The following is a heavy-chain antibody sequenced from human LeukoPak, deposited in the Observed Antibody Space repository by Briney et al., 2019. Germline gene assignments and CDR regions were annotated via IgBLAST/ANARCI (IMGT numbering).Heavy chain of an antibody. CDR1: GFTFSSYS. CDR3: ASLSSSFLVDY. CDR2: ISSSSSYI. J-gene: IGHJ4*02. D-gene: IGHD6-13*01. Sequence: GGSLRVSCAASGFTFSSYSMNWVRQAPRKGLEWVSSISSSSSYIYYADSVKGRFTISRDNAKNSLYLQMNSLRAEDTAVYYCASLSSSFLVDYWGQGTLVTVSS. V-gene: IGHV3-21*01.